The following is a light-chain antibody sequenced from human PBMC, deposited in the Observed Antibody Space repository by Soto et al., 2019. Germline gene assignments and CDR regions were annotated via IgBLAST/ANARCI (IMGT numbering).Light chain of an antibody. V-gene: IGKV1-5*01. Sequence: DIQMTQSPSTLSASVGDRVTITCRASQSIVRWLAWYQQKPGKAPKLLIYDASGLESGVPSRFSGSGSGTEFTLTISSLQPDDFATYYCQQYNSYSRTFGQGTKVDIK. J-gene: IGKJ1*01. CDR1: QSIVRW. CDR2: DAS. CDR3: QQYNSYSRT.